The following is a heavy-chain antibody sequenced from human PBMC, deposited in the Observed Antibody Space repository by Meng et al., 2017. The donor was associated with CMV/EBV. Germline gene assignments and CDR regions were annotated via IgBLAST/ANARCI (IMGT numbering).Heavy chain of an antibody. Sequence: VQLVQSGSGVNKPGAPGKFSCKALGYTFTGYGISWVRQAPGQGLEWMGWISAYNGNTNYAQKLQGRVTMTTDTSTSTAYMELRSLRSDDTAVYYCARNYYGSGSWFDPWGQGTLVTVSS. V-gene: IGHV1-18*01. D-gene: IGHD3-10*01. CDR3: ARNYYGSGSWFDP. CDR1: GYTFTGYG. CDR2: ISAYNGNT. J-gene: IGHJ5*02.